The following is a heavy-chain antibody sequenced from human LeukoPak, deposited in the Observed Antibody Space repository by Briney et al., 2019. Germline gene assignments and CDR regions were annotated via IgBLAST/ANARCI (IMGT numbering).Heavy chain of an antibody. Sequence: GGSLRLSCAASGFTFSSYSMNWVRQAPGKGPEWVSSISSSSSYIYYADSVKGRFTISRDNAKNSLYLQMNSLRAEDTAVYYCARDFYCDNGECFDNWGQGTLVTVSS. CDR2: ISSSSSYI. J-gene: IGHJ4*02. CDR1: GFTFSSYS. D-gene: IGHD2-8*01. CDR3: ARDFYCDNGECFDN. V-gene: IGHV3-21*01.